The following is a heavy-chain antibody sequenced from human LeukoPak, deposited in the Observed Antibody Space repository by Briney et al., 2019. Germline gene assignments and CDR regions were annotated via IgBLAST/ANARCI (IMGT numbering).Heavy chain of an antibody. CDR3: ARSTVANTIYNWFDP. D-gene: IGHD4-23*01. CDR1: GYTFTGYY. V-gene: IGHV1-2*02. CDR2: INPNSGGT. Sequence: ASVKVSCKASGYTFTGYYMHWARQAPGQGLEWMGWINPNSGGTNYAQKFQGRVTITADESTSTAYMELSSLRSEDTAVYYCARSTVANTIYNWFDPWGQGTLVTVSS. J-gene: IGHJ5*02.